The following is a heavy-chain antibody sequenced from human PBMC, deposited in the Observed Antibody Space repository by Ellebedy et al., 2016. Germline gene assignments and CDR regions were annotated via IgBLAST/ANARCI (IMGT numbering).Heavy chain of an antibody. CDR1: GFVFSSYA. D-gene: IGHD4-17*01. Sequence: GESLKISXAASGFVFSSYAMSWVRQPPGKGLEWVSTISSSGATTYYADSLKGRFTISRDNSKNTLYLQMNSLRAEDTAVYYCYYGHYSASWGQGTLVTVSS. CDR2: ISSSGATT. V-gene: IGHV3-23*01. CDR3: YYGHYSAS. J-gene: IGHJ4*02.